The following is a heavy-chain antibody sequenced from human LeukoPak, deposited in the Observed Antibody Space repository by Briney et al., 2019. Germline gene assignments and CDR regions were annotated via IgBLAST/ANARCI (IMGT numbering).Heavy chain of an antibody. D-gene: IGHD6-13*01. CDR2: IYYSGST. CDR3: ARGEDYIAAAGFEYFQH. Sequence: SETLSLTCTVSGGSISSYYWSWIRQPPGKGLEWIGYIYYSGSTNYNPSLKSRVTISVDKSKNQFSLKLSSVTAADTAVYYCARGEDYIAAAGFEYFQHWGQGTLVTVSS. CDR1: GGSISSYY. V-gene: IGHV4-59*12. J-gene: IGHJ1*01.